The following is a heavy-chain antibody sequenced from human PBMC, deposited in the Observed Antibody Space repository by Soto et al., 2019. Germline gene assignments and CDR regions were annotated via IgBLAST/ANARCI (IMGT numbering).Heavy chain of an antibody. J-gene: IGHJ5*02. D-gene: IGHD2-15*01. V-gene: IGHV4-59*08. CDR2: IYYSGST. CDR3: ARHGQDCSGGSCYSVEDWFDP. CDR1: GGSISSYY. Sequence: SETLSLTCTVSGGSISSYYWSWIRQPPGKGLEWIGYIYYSGSTNYNPSLKSRVTISVDTSKNQFSLKLSSVTAADTAVYYCARHGQDCSGGSCYSVEDWFDPWGQGTLVTVSS.